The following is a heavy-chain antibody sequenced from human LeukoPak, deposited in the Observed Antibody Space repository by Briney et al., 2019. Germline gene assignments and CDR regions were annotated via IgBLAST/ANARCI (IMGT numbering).Heavy chain of an antibody. D-gene: IGHD6-19*01. J-gene: IGHJ3*02. V-gene: IGHV4-34*01. CDR1: GGSFSGYY. Sequence: KPSETPSLTCAVYGGSFSGYYWSWIRQPPGKGLGWIGEINHSGSTNYNPSLKSRVTISVDTSKNQFSLKLSSVTAADTAVYYCARGRGSSGWFDAFDIWGQGTMVTVSS. CDR3: ARGRGSSGWFDAFDI. CDR2: INHSGST.